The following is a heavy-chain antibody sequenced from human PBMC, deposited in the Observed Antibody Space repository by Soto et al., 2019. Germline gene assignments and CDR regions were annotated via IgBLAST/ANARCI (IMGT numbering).Heavy chain of an antibody. CDR2: IYPGDSDT. J-gene: IGHJ4*02. CDR1: GYTFTSYW. CDR3: ARRLGGYDFSAYFDY. Sequence: GECLKISCKGSGYTFTSYWIGWVRQMPGKGLEWMGIIYPGDSDTRYSPYFQGQVTISADKSISTAYLQWSSLKASDTAMYYCARRLGGYDFSAYFDYWGQGTLVTVSS. D-gene: IGHD5-12*01. V-gene: IGHV5-51*01.